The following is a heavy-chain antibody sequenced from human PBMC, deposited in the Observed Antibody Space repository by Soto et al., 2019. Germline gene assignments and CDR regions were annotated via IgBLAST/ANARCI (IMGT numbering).Heavy chain of an antibody. D-gene: IGHD4-4*01. CDR2: ISYDGSNK. J-gene: IGHJ4*02. CDR3: ARDIGVTPSIFSDY. CDR1: GFTFSSYA. Sequence: PGGSLRLSCAASGFTFSSYAMHWVRQAPGKGLEWVAVISYDGSNKYYADSVKGRFTISRDNSKNTLYLQMNSLRAEDTAVYYCARDIGVTPSIFSDYSGQGPLVTVSS. V-gene: IGHV3-30-3*01.